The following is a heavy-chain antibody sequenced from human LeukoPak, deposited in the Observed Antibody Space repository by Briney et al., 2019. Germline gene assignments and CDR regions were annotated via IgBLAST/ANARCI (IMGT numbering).Heavy chain of an antibody. J-gene: IGHJ5*02. CDR1: GYTFTSYA. Sequence: ASVEVSCKASGYTFTSYAMHWVRQAPGQRLEWMGWINAGNGNTKYSQKFQGRVTITRDTSASTAYMELSSLRSEDTAVYYCAREEVSTYYGADWFDPWGQGTLVTVSS. CDR3: AREEVSTYYGADWFDP. V-gene: IGHV1-3*01. CDR2: INAGNGNT. D-gene: IGHD4-17*01.